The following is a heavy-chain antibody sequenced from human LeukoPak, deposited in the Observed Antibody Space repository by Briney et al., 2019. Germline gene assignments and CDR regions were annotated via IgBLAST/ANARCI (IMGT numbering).Heavy chain of an antibody. J-gene: IGHJ4*02. V-gene: IGHV4-34*01. CDR1: GGSFSGYY. CDR3: ARAGPYSSGWYASGRVQVALKFDY. D-gene: IGHD6-19*01. CDR2: INHSGST. Sequence: SETLSLTCAVYGGSFSGYYWSWIRQPPGKGLEWIGEINHSGSTNYNPSLKSRVTISVDTSKNQFSLKLSSVTAADTAVYYCARAGPYSSGWYASGRVQVALKFDYWGQGTLVTVSS.